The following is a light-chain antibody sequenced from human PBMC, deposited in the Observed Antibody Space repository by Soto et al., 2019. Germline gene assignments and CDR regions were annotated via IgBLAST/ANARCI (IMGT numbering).Light chain of an antibody. CDR3: QQYDTWPPMYT. CDR1: QSVSDN. CDR2: DAS. V-gene: IGKV3-15*01. J-gene: IGKJ2*01. Sequence: EIVMTQSPATLSVSPGGRATLSCRASQSVSDNLAWYQQKPGQPPRLLIYDASTRATGIPARFSGSGSGTEFTLTISSLQSEDFAVYDCQQYDTWPPMYTFGQGTNLEIK.